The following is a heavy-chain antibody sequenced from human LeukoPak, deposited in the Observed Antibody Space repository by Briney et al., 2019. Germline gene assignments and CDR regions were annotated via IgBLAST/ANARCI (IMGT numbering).Heavy chain of an antibody. CDR3: ARDLYGGNSPDY. D-gene: IGHD4-23*01. J-gene: IGHJ4*02. V-gene: IGHV1-69*04. CDR1: GGTFSSYT. CDR2: IIPILGIA. Sequence: GASVKVSCKASGGTFSSYTISWVRQAPGQGLEWMGRIIPILGIANYAQKFQGRVTITADKSMSTAYMELSSLRSEDTAVYYCARDLYGGNSPDYWGQGTLVTVSS.